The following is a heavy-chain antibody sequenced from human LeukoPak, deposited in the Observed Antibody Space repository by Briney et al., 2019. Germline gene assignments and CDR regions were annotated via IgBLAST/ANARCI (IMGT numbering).Heavy chain of an antibody. CDR3: ARSFGVVMFDP. V-gene: IGHV4-4*02. CDR1: GGSISSSNW. J-gene: IGHJ5*02. CDR2: IYHSGST. Sequence: PSETLSLTCAVSGGSISSSNWWSWVRQPPGKGLEWIGEIYHSGSTNYNPSLKSRVTISVDTSKNQFSLKLSSVTAADTAVYYCARSFGVVMFDPWGQGTLVTVSS. D-gene: IGHD3-3*01.